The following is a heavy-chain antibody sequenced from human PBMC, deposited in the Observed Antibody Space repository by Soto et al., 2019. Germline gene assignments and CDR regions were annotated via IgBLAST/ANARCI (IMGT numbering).Heavy chain of an antibody. D-gene: IGHD1-26*01. CDR3: ANLAKNYYHYMDV. V-gene: IGHV3-11*01. CDR1: GFSFSDYY. Sequence: GGSLRLSCAASGFSFSDYYMSWIRQAPGKGLEWVSLISTSGSSTDYADSVKGRFTISRDNAKNSLSLQMNSLRSEDTAVYYCANLAKNYYHYMDVWGKGTTVTVSS. J-gene: IGHJ6*03. CDR2: ISTSGSST.